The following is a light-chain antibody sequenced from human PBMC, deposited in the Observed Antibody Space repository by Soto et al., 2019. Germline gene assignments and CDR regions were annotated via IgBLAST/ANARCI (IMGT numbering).Light chain of an antibody. J-gene: IGKJ1*01. CDR2: GVS. V-gene: IGKV3-20*01. Sequence: EIVLTQSPATLSVSPGESATLSCRASQSISRNLAWYQQKPGQSPRLLIYGVSSRATGIPDRFSGSGAGTDFTLTISSLEPEDFAVYYCHQYGSSPWTFGQGTKVDIK. CDR3: HQYGSSPWT. CDR1: QSISRN.